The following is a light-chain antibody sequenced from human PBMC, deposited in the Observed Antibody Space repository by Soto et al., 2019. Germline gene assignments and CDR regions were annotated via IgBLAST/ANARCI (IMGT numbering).Light chain of an antibody. CDR2: EVS. CDR1: SSDVDGCNY. V-gene: IGLV2-8*01. Sequence: QSALTQPPSASGSPGQSVTISCTGTSSDVDGCNYVSWYQQHPGKAPKLMIYEVSKRPSGVPVRFSGSKSGNTASLTVSGLQPEDEADYYCSSYTTSTSFILFGGGTKLTVL. CDR3: SSYTTSTSFIL. J-gene: IGLJ2*01.